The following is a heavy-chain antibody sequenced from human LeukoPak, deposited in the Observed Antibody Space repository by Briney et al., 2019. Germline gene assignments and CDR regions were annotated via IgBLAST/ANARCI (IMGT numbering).Heavy chain of an antibody. CDR3: ARRVRSADYRLDY. CDR2: ISPSGNT. J-gene: IGHJ4*02. CDR1: GGSFSGYY. V-gene: IGHV4-34*01. D-gene: IGHD4-11*01. Sequence: SETLSLTCAVYGGSFSGYYWSWIRQPPGKSLEWVGEISPSGNTQYNPSLKSRVTISLDASKSQFYLKLNSVTAADTAVYYCARRVRSADYRLDYWGQGTLVTVSS.